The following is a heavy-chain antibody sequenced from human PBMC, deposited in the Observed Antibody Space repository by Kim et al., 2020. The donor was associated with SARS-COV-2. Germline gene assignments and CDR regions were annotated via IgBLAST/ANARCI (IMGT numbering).Heavy chain of an antibody. CDR3: AKDIEGIAAAGIVHYYGMDV. J-gene: IGHJ6*02. Sequence: GGSLRLSCAASGFTFDDYTMHWVRQAPGKGLEWVSLISWDGGSTYYADSVKGRFTISRDNSKNSLYLQMNSLRTEDTALYYCAKDIEGIAAAGIVHYYGMDVWGQGTTVTVSS. CDR1: GFTFDDYT. D-gene: IGHD6-13*01. V-gene: IGHV3-43*01. CDR2: ISWDGGST.